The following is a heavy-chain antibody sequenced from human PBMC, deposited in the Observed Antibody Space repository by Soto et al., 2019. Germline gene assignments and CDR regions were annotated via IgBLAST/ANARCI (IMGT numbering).Heavy chain of an antibody. CDR1: GFTFSSDS. Sequence: EVQLVESGGYLVQPGGSLRLSCAASGFTFSSDSMSWVRQAPGKWLEWVSYISSSSSIIYYADSVKGRFTISRDNAKNSLYLQMNSLRDEDTAVYYCARDRYDSSGYPEYWGRGTLVTVSS. CDR2: ISSSSSII. D-gene: IGHD3-22*01. CDR3: ARDRYDSSGYPEY. V-gene: IGHV3-48*02. J-gene: IGHJ4*02.